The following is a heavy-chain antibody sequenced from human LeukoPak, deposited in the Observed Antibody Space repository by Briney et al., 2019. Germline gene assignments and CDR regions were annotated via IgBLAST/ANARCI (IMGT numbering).Heavy chain of an antibody. Sequence: SETLSLTCTVSGVSISSYYWSWIRQPPGKGLKWIGYIYYSGSTNYNPSLKSRVTISVDTSKNQFSLKLSSATAADTAVYYCARSIVGATSGRYYFDYWGQGTLVTVSS. CDR2: IYYSGST. J-gene: IGHJ4*02. CDR1: GVSISSYY. CDR3: ARSIVGATSGRYYFDY. V-gene: IGHV4-59*08. D-gene: IGHD1-26*01.